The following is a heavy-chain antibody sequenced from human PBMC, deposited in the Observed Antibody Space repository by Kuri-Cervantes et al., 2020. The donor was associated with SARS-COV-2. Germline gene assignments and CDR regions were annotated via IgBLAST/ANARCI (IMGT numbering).Heavy chain of an antibody. CDR1: GFTFSSYG. Sequence: GGSLRLSCAASGFTFSSYGMHWVRQAPGKGLEWVAVIWYDGSNKYYADSVKGRFTISRDNSKNTLYLQMNSLRAEDTAVYYCAAELLNTDGCFDYWGQGTLVTVSS. J-gene: IGHJ4*02. V-gene: IGHV3-33*08. D-gene: IGHD3-10*01. CDR2: IWYDGSNK. CDR3: AAELLNTDGCFDY.